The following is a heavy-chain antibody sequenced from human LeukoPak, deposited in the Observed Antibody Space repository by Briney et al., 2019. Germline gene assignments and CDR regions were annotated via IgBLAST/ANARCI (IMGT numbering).Heavy chain of an antibody. CDR2: ISYDGSNK. Sequence: PGGSLRLSCAASGFTFSSYAMHWVRQAPGKGLEWVAVISYDGSNKYYADSVKDRFTISRDNSKNTLYLQMNSLRAEDTAVYYCARENVVYFDYWGQGTLVTVSS. V-gene: IGHV3-30-3*01. D-gene: IGHD2-15*01. J-gene: IGHJ4*02. CDR1: GFTFSSYA. CDR3: ARENVVYFDY.